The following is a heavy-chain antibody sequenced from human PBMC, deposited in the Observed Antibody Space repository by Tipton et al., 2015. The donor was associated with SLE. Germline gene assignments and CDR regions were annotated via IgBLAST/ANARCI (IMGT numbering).Heavy chain of an antibody. V-gene: IGHV4-59*12. Sequence: TLSLTCTVSGGSLSRYSWSWIRQPPGKGLEWIGYVSDSGNTDHNPSLRSRVTISIDTSKKQFYLNLRSVSAADTAVYYCARVGYSSGSYYFDYWGQGTLVTVSS. CDR1: GGSLSRYS. J-gene: IGHJ4*02. CDR2: VSDSGNT. D-gene: IGHD6-19*01. CDR3: ARVGYSSGSYYFDY.